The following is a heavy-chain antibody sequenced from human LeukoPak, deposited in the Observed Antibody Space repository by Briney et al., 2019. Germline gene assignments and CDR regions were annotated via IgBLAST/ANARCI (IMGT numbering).Heavy chain of an antibody. V-gene: IGHV4-4*07. D-gene: IGHD2-2*01. J-gene: IGHJ6*03. CDR1: GGSISSYY. Sequence: SETLSLTCTVSGGSISSYYWSWIRQPAGKGLEWIGRIYTSGSTNYNPSLKSRVTMSVDTSKNQFSLKLSSVTAADTAVYYCARDVICSSTSCYGGYYYYYYYMDIWGKGTTVTVSS. CDR3: ARDVICSSTSCYGGYYYYYYYMDI. CDR2: IYTSGST.